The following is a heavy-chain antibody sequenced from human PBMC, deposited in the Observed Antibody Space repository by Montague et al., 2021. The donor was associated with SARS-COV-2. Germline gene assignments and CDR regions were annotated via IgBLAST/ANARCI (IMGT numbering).Heavy chain of an antibody. Sequence: SETLSLTSTVSGGSISSSSYYWGWIRQPPGKGLEWIGSIYYSGSTYYNPSLKSRVTISVDTSKNQFSLKLSSVTAADTAVYYCARVGCQQLVRLSGMDVGGQGTTVTVSS. V-gene: IGHV4-39*07. CDR1: GGSISSSSYY. CDR3: ARVGCQQLVRLSGMDV. CDR2: IYYSGST. D-gene: IGHD6-13*01. J-gene: IGHJ6*02.